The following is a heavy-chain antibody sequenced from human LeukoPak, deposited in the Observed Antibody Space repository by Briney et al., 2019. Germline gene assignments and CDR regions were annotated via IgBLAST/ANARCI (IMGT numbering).Heavy chain of an antibody. J-gene: IGHJ5*02. CDR2: IYYSGST. CDR3: ARLPSSTSPFDP. CDR1: AGSISSHY. D-gene: IGHD2-2*01. Sequence: SETLSLTCTVSAGSISSHYWSWIRQPPGKGLEWIGYIYYSGSTHYNPSLKSRVTISVDTSRNQFSLQLSSVTAADTAVYYCARLPSSTSPFDPWGQGTLVTVSS. V-gene: IGHV4-59*11.